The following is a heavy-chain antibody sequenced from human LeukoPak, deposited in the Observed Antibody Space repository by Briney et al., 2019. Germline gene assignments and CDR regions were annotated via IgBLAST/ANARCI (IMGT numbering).Heavy chain of an antibody. V-gene: IGHV1-18*01. J-gene: IGHJ4*02. D-gene: IGHD7-27*01. CDR1: GYTFINYG. CDR3: ARWDLRAAWGDY. Sequence: ASVKVSCKASGYTFINYGIIWVRQAPGQGLEWMGWMSTYNGNTNYAQKLQGRVTMTTDTSTSTAYMELRSLRSDDTAVYYCARWDLRAAWGDYWGQGTLVTVSS. CDR2: MSTYNGNT.